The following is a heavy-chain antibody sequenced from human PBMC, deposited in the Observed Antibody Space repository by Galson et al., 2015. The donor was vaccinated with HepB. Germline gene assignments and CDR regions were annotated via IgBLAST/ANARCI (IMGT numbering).Heavy chain of an antibody. CDR1: GFTFSSYS. D-gene: IGHD5-24*01. CDR2: ITSSSSYI. J-gene: IGHJ4*02. Sequence: SLRLSCAASGFTFSSYSMNWVRQAPGKGLECVSSITSSSSYIYYADSVKGRFTISRDNAKNSLYLQMNSLRAEDTAVYYCARDRGDGYLFDYWGQGTLVTVSS. V-gene: IGHV3-21*01. CDR3: ARDRGDGYLFDY.